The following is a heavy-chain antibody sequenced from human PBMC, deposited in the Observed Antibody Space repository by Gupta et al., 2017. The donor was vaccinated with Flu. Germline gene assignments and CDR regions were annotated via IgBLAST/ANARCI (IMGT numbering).Heavy chain of an antibody. V-gene: IGHV3-30-3*01. CDR1: GFTFSRYA. Sequence: QVQLVESGGGVVQPGRSLRLSCAASGFTFSRYAMPWVRQAPGKGLEWVAVISYDGSNKYYADSVKGRFTISRDNSKNTLYLQMNSLRAEDTAVYYCARDQQQLANYYYYYMDVWGKGTTVTVSS. D-gene: IGHD6-13*01. CDR3: ARDQQQLANYYYYYMDV. J-gene: IGHJ6*03. CDR2: ISYDGSNK.